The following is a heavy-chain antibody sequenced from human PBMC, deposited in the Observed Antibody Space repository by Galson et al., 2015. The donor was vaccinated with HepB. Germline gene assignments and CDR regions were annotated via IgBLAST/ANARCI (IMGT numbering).Heavy chain of an antibody. CDR2: ISGSGGST. V-gene: IGHV3-23*01. CDR3: AKALIDYYGSGSYFDY. CDR1: GFTFSSYA. Sequence: SLRLSCAASGFTFSSYAMSWVRQAPGKGLEWVSAISGSGGSTYYADSVKGRFTISRDNSKNTLYLQMNSLRAEDTAVYYCAKALIDYYGSGSYFDYWGQGTLVTVSS. D-gene: IGHD3-10*01. J-gene: IGHJ4*02.